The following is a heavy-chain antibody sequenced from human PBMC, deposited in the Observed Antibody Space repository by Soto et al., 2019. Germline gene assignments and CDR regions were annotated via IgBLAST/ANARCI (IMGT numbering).Heavy chain of an antibody. CDR3: ARGGTYYDFWSGYYGAGGGVYYMDV. D-gene: IGHD3-3*01. Sequence: SETLSLTCAVYGGSFSGYYWSWIRQPPGKGLEWIGEINHSGSTNYNPSLKSRVTISVDTSKNQFSLKLSSVTAADTAVYYCARGGTYYDFWSGYYGAGGGVYYMDVWGKGTTVTVSS. CDR1: GGSFSGYY. V-gene: IGHV4-34*01. CDR2: INHSGST. J-gene: IGHJ6*03.